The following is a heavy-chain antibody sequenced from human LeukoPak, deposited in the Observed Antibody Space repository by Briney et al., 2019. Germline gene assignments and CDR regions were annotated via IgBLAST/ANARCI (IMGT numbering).Heavy chain of an antibody. V-gene: IGHV3-21*01. CDR1: GFTFSSYS. CDR2: ISSSSSYI. D-gene: IGHD6-19*01. J-gene: IGHJ6*02. Sequence: PGGSLRLSCAASGFTFSSYSMNWVRQAPGKGLEWVSSISSSSSYIYYADSVKGRFTISRDNAKNSLYLQMNSLRAEDTAVYYCTTNRGGDSSGWYYYYYGMDVWGQGTTVTVSS. CDR3: TTNRGGDSSGWYYYYYGMDV.